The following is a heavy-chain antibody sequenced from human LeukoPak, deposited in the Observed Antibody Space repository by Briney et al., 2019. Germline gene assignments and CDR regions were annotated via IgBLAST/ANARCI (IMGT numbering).Heavy chain of an antibody. CDR3: ARDSSDVLTGYYHF. CDR1: GYTFNDYY. D-gene: IGHD3-9*01. J-gene: IGHJ4*02. CDR2: INPNSGRT. V-gene: IGHV1-2*02. Sequence: ASVKVSCTTSGYTFNDYYVHWVRQAPGQGLEWMGWINPNSGRTNYAPKFQGRVTLTTDTSISTAYMELSGLISGDTALYYCARDSSDVLTGYYHFWGQGTLVTVSS.